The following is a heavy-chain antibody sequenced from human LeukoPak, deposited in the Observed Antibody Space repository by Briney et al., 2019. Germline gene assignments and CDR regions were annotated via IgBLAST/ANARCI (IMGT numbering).Heavy chain of an antibody. Sequence: SETLSLTCTVSGGSISSYYWSWIRQPPGKGLEWIGYIYYSGSTNYNPSLKSRVTISVDTSKNQFSLKLSSVTAADTAVYYCAREELRVGATAWGQGTLVTVSS. V-gene: IGHV4-59*01. CDR2: IYYSGST. J-gene: IGHJ5*02. CDR3: AREELRVGATA. CDR1: GGSISSYY. D-gene: IGHD1-26*01.